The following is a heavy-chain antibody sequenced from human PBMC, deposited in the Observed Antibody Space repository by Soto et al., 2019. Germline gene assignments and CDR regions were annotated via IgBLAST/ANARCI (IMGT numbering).Heavy chain of an antibody. CDR2: INPNSGGT. J-gene: IGHJ5*02. CDR3: ARDVGIYGSGSWFDP. D-gene: IGHD3-10*01. CDR1: GGTFSSYT. V-gene: IGHV1-2*04. Sequence: ASVKVSCKASGGTFSSYTISWVRQAPGQGLEWMGWINPNSGGTNYAQKFQGWVTMTRDTSISTAYMELSRLRSDDTAVYYCARDVGIYGSGSWFDPWGQGTLVTVS.